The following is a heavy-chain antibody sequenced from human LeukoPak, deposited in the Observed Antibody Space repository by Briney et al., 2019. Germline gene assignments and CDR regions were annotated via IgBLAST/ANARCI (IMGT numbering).Heavy chain of an antibody. CDR3: ARELVGWFGEQGGSWFDP. J-gene: IGHJ5*02. D-gene: IGHD3-10*01. V-gene: IGHV3-7*01. Sequence: GGSLRLSCAASGFTFSSYWMSWVRQAPGKGLEWVANIKQDGSEKYYVDSVKGRFTISRDNAKNSLYLQMNSLRAEDTAVYYCARELVGWFGEQGGSWFDPWGQGTLVTVSS. CDR1: GFTFSSYW. CDR2: IKQDGSEK.